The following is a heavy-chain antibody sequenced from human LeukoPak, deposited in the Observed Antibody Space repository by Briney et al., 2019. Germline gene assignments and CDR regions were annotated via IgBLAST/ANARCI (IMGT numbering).Heavy chain of an antibody. V-gene: IGHV4-59*01. CDR3: ARVADRRVIGFFDL. J-gene: IGHJ2*01. Sequence: SETLSLTCTVSGASIRNYYWSWIRQPPGKGLEWIGHIYHSGVTNYNPSLKSRVAISVDTSKNQFSLKLSSVTAADTALYYCARVADRRVIGFFDLWGRDTLVTVSS. CDR2: IYHSGVT. CDR1: GASIRNYY.